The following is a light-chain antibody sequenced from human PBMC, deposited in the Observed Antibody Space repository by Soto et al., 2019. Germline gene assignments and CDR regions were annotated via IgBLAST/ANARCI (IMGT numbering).Light chain of an antibody. CDR3: QQYNNYFT. CDR1: QSINNW. J-gene: IGKJ4*01. V-gene: IGKV1-5*03. CDR2: KAS. Sequence: VSVGDRVTITCRASQSINNWLAWYQQKPGKAPKLLIYKASNLESGVPSRFSGSGSGTEFTLTISSLQPDDYGTYYCQQYNNYFTFGGGTKVDIK.